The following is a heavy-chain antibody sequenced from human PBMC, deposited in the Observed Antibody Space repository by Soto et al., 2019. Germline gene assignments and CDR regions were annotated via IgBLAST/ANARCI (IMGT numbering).Heavy chain of an antibody. CDR2: IYYSGST. D-gene: IGHD4-4*01. J-gene: IGHJ6*02. CDR3: ARQRSLWTTVTNYYYYGMDV. V-gene: IGHV4-30-4*01. Sequence: SETLSLTCTVSGGSISSGDYYWSWIRQPPGKGLEWIGYIYYSGSTYYNPSLKSRVTISVDTSKNQFSLKLSSVTAADTAVYYCARQRSLWTTVTNYYYYGMDVWGQGTTVTVSS. CDR1: GGSISSGDYY.